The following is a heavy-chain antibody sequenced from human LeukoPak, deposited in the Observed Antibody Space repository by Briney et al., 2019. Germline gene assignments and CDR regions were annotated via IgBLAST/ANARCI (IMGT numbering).Heavy chain of an antibody. CDR1: GFSFSNYA. J-gene: IGHJ4*02. D-gene: IGHD4-23*01. Sequence: GGSLRLSCAASGFSFSNYAMSWVRQAPGKGLEWLSAISGCSGSTYYADSVKGRFTISRDNSKNTLYLQMKSLRAEDTAVYYCARMGTTVAAFDYCGEARLATVSS. CDR3: ARMGTTVAAFDY. CDR2: ISGCSGST. V-gene: IGHV3-23*01.